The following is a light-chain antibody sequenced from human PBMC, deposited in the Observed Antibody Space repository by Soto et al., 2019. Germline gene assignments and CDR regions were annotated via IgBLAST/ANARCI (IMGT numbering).Light chain of an antibody. V-gene: IGLV2-14*03. CDR3: SSYTSRSALVV. J-gene: IGLJ1*01. Sequence: QSALTQPASVSGSPGQSITISCTGTSSDIGRYTYVSWYQQHPGKAPKLMIYDVSDRPSGVSNRFSGSKSRNTASLTISGLQTEDEADDYCSSYTSRSALVVFGTGTKRTVL. CDR2: DVS. CDR1: SSDIGRYTY.